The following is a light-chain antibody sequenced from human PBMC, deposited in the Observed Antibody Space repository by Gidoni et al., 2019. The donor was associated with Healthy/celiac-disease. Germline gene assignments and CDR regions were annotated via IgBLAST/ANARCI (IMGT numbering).Light chain of an antibody. Sequence: DIQMTQSPSSLSASVGDRVTITCRASQSISSYLNWYQQKPGKAPKLLIYAASSLKSGVPSRFSGSGSGTDLTLTISSLQPEDFETYYCQQSYSTTPYTFGQGTKLEIK. CDR2: AAS. V-gene: IGKV1-39*01. CDR3: QQSYSTTPYT. J-gene: IGKJ2*01. CDR1: QSISSY.